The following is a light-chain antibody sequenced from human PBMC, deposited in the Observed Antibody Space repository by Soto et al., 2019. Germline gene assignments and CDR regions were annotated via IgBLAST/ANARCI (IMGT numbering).Light chain of an antibody. J-gene: IGLJ7*01. CDR1: SSDVGGYNF. CDR2: DVT. V-gene: IGLV2-11*01. Sequence: QSVLTQPRSVSGSPGQSVTISCTGTSSDVGGYNFVSWYQQHPGKAPKVLIHDVTKRPSGVPDRFSGSKSGNTASLTISGLQAEDEADYYCCSYAGSYTFVFGTGTQLTVL. CDR3: CSYAGSYTFV.